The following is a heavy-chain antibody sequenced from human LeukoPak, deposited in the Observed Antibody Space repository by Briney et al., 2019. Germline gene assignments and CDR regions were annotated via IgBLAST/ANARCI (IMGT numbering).Heavy chain of an antibody. J-gene: IGHJ4*02. CDR3: ARNPLIGEFSSPGQPFGY. CDR2: THTSGST. V-gene: IGHV4-61*02. D-gene: IGHD3-10*01. CDR1: GDSISSSSSYY. Sequence: SETLSLTCTVSGDSISSSSSYYWSWIRQPAGKGLEWIGRTHTSGSTNYNPSLKSRVTISVDTSKNQFSLKLSSVTAADTAVYYCARNPLIGEFSSPGQPFGYWGQGTLVTVSS.